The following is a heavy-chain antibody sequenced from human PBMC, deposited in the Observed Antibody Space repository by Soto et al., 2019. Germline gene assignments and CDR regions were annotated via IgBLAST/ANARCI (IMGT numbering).Heavy chain of an antibody. CDR3: ARDRVESGYPEYFQH. CDR1: GFTVSSNY. D-gene: IGHD3-22*01. J-gene: IGHJ1*01. V-gene: IGHV3-53*01. CDR2: IYSGGST. Sequence: EVQLVESGGGLIQPGGSLRLSCAASGFTVSSNYMSWVRQAPGKGLEWVSVIYSGGSTYYADSVKGRFTISRDNSKNTLYPQMNILRAEDTAVYYCARDRVESGYPEYFQHWGQGNLVTVSS.